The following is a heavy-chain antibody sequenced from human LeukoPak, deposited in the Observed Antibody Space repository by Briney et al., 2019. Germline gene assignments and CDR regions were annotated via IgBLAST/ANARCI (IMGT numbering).Heavy chain of an antibody. CDR1: GFTFDDYA. CDR2: ISWNSGSI. Sequence: GGSLRLSCAASGFTFDDYAMHWVRQAPGKGLEWVSGISWNSGSIGYADSVKGRFTISRDNSKNTLYLQMNSLRAEDTAVYYCARDLYGGPWWGGQGTLVTVSS. CDR3: ARDLYGGPWW. J-gene: IGHJ4*02. V-gene: IGHV3-9*01. D-gene: IGHD2-15*01.